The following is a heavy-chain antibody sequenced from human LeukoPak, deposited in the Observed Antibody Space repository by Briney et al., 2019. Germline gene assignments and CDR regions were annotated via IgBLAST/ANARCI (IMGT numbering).Heavy chain of an antibody. CDR2: IFYSGGT. Sequence: SETLSLTCNVSGASIRNYYWSWIRQPPGKGLEWIGYIFYSGGTYYNPSLKSRVTISVDTSKNQFSLKLSSVTAADTAVYYCARHGVLLWFGELSYWFDPWGQGTLVTVSS. CDR1: GASIRNYY. D-gene: IGHD3-10*01. V-gene: IGHV4-59*08. CDR3: ARHGVLLWFGELSYWFDP. J-gene: IGHJ5*02.